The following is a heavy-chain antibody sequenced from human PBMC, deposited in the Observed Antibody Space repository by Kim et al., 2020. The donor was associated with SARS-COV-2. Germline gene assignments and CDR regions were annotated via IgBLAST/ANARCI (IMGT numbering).Heavy chain of an antibody. J-gene: IGHJ3*02. CDR3: ARENFYVWGSYRAFDI. D-gene: IGHD3-16*02. Sequence: SLKSRVTISVDTSKTQFSLKLSSVTAADTAVYYCARENFYVWGSYRAFDIWGQGTMVTVSS. V-gene: IGHV4-59*01.